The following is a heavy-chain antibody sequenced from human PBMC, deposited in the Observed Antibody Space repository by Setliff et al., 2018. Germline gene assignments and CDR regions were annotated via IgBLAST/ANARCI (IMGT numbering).Heavy chain of an antibody. D-gene: IGHD2-15*01. CDR1: TFTFSKYA. CDR2: LDGDSGHI. CDR3: ARRIKEGNHFFDY. Sequence: GGSLRLSCVASTFTFSKYAVTWVRQAPGKRLEWVSSLDGDSGHIYYADSLRGRFTISRDNAKNSLYLQMNSLRVEDTAVYYCARRIKEGNHFFDYWGQGTLVTVSS. V-gene: IGHV3-21*01. J-gene: IGHJ4*02.